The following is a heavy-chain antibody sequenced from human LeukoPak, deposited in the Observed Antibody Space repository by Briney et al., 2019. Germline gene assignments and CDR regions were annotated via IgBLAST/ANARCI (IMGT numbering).Heavy chain of an antibody. D-gene: IGHD2-8*01. CDR2: IYPDDSDT. J-gene: IGHJ6*03. V-gene: IGHV5-51*01. CDR3: ARHGHCTNGVCYSNYYYHMDV. CDR1: GYSFASSW. Sequence: GGSLRLSCKGSGYSFASSWIGWVCQMPGKGLEWMGIIYPDDSDTRYSPSFEGQITISVDKSISTAYLQWSSLKASDTAVYYCARHGHCTNGVCYSNYYYHMDVWGKGTTVTVSS.